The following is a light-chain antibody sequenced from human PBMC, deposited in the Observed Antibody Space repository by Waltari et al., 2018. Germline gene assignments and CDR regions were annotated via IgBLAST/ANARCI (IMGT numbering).Light chain of an antibody. V-gene: IGLV1-40*01. CDR1: SSHIGTDYD. CDR3: QSYDSSLSVV. Sequence: QFVLTQPPSLSGAPGERVTLSCTASSSHIGTDYDLHWYQQFPGTAPKLLIYTNTNRPSGVPDRFSGSKSGTSASLAITGLQPEDEAEYYCQSYDSSLSVVFGGGTKLTVL. J-gene: IGLJ2*01. CDR2: TNT.